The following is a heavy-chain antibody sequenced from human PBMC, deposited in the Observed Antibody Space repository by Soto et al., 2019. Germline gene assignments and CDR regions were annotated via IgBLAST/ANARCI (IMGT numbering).Heavy chain of an antibody. Sequence: SETLSLTCTVSGGSISSGDYYWSWIRQPPGKGLELIGYIYYSGITYYNPSLKSRVTISVHTSKNQFSLKLSSVTAADTAVYYCARRSCPYDFWSGYQPFDYWGPGTLVTVS. CDR2: IYYSGIT. J-gene: IGHJ4*02. D-gene: IGHD3-3*01. CDR3: ARRSCPYDFWSGYQPFDY. CDR1: GGSISSGDYY. V-gene: IGHV4-30-4*01.